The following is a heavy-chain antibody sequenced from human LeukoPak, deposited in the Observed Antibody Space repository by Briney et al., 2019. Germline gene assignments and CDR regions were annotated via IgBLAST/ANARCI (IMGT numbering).Heavy chain of an antibody. CDR1: GFTFSSYG. J-gene: IGHJ2*01. V-gene: IGHV3-33*05. Sequence: GGSLRLSCAASGFTFSSYGMHWVRQAPGKGLEWVAVISYDGSNKYYADSVKGRFTISRDNSKNTLYLQMNSLRAEDTAVYYCARGKKGGIAARYWYFDLWGRGTLVTVSS. CDR2: ISYDGSNK. D-gene: IGHD6-6*01. CDR3: ARGKKGGIAARYWYFDL.